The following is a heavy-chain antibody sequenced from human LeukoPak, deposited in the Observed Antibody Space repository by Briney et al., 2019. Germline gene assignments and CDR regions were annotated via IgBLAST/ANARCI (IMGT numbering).Heavy chain of an antibody. J-gene: IGHJ6*02. CDR2: IIPILGIA. Sequence: SVKVSCKASGGTFSSYAISWVRQAPGQGLEWIGRIIPILGIANYAQKFQGRVTITADKSTSTAYMELSSLRSEDTAVYYCARAVVGGAPGYYYYGMDVWGQGTTVTVSS. CDR3: ARAVVGGAPGYYYYGMDV. CDR1: GGTFSSYA. D-gene: IGHD2-15*01. V-gene: IGHV1-69*04.